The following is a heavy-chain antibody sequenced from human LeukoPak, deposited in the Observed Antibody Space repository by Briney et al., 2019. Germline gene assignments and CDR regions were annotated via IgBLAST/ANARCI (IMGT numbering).Heavy chain of an antibody. CDR1: GGSISSSSYY. Sequence: PSGTLSRTCTVSGGSISSSSYYWGGIRDPPGKGLEWIVSIYYSGSTYYNASLKSRVTISRDTSKNQFSLKLSSVNAADTAVYYCARHLNYYDSSRYADYWGQGTLVTVSS. CDR3: ARHLNYYDSSRYADY. J-gene: IGHJ4*02. V-gene: IGHV4-39*01. D-gene: IGHD3-22*01. CDR2: IYYSGST.